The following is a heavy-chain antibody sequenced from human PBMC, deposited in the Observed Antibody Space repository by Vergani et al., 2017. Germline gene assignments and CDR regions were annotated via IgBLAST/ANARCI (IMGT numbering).Heavy chain of an antibody. J-gene: IGHJ4*02. CDR2: MKNTGDGT. Sequence: EVQLLQSEGAVVPPGGSLRLSCVASGFTFSSHAMSWVRQGPGQGLEWVSSMKNTGDGTHYADSVKGRFTISRDNSKNTLYLQMNSLRVEDTAVYYCGSGSDNYKWGQGTLVTVSS. CDR1: GFTFSSHA. CDR3: GSGSDNYK. V-gene: IGHV3-23*01. D-gene: IGHD1-1*01.